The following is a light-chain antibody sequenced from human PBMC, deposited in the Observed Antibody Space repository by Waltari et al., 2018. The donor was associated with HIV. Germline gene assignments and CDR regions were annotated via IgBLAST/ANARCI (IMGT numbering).Light chain of an antibody. CDR2: EDK. CDR3: QSYDNTDVV. Sequence: NFILTQPHSVSESPGKTVTIPCTRSSGSIATNYVQWYQLRPGTSPTTVIYEDKQRPSGGPYWFSGSIDSSSHSGSLPISGLKAEDEADHYCQSYDNTDVVFGGGTKLTVL. CDR1: SGSIATNY. V-gene: IGLV6-57*01. J-gene: IGLJ2*01.